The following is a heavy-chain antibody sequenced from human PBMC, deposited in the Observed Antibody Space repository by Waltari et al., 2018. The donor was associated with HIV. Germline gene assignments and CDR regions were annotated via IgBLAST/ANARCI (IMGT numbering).Heavy chain of an antibody. D-gene: IGHD4-4*01. CDR2: IYTSGST. V-gene: IGHV4-4*07. Sequence: QVQLQESGPGLVKPSETLSLTCTVSYGPISTSYWSWILQPAGKGLEWIGRIYTSGSTTYLPSLNPLVTMSVAPSTTQFPLNLRSATAPDTAVYYCARTVTTRAYSYYATYVWGQGTTVTFSS. CDR1: YGPISTSY. CDR3: ARTVTTRAYSYYATYV. J-gene: IGHJ6*02.